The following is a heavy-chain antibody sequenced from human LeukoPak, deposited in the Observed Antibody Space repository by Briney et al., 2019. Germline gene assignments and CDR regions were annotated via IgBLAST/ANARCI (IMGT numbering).Heavy chain of an antibody. J-gene: IGHJ5*02. CDR2: INPNSGGT. CDR1: GYTFTGYY. CDR3: ARGSSIVTSTIDWFDP. V-gene: IGHV1-2*02. D-gene: IGHD6-6*01. Sequence: ASVKVSCNSSGYTFTGYYMHWVRQAHGQGLEWMGWINPNSGGTHYAQKFQGRVTMTRDTSINTAYMELSRLRSDDTAIYYCARGSSIVTSTIDWFDPWGQGALVAVSS.